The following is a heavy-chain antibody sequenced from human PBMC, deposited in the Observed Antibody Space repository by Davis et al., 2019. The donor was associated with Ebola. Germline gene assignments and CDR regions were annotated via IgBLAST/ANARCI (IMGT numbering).Heavy chain of an antibody. J-gene: IGHJ4*02. V-gene: IGHV3-48*02. Sequence: GESLKISCAASGFTFSSYSMNWVRQAPGKGLEWVSYISSSSSTIYYADSVKGRFTISRDNAKNSLYLQMISLRDEDTAVYYCAKDLSYGDYNYWGQGTLVTVSS. CDR1: GFTFSSYS. D-gene: IGHD4-17*01. CDR3: AKDLSYGDYNY. CDR2: ISSSSSTI.